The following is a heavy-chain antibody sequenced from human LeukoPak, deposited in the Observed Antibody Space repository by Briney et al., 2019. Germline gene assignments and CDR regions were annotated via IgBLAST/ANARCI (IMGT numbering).Heavy chain of an antibody. D-gene: IGHD3-3*01. CDR3: ARSLPEISYYDFWSGYWCFDY. V-gene: IGHV1-2*06. CDR2: INPNSGGT. CDR1: GYTFTGYH. J-gene: IGHJ4*02. Sequence: ASVKVSCKSSGYTFTGYHMHWVRQAPGQGLEWMGRINPNSGGTNYAQKFQGRVTMTRDTSISTAYMELSRLGSDDTAVYYCARSLPEISYYDFWSGYWCFDYWGQGTLVTVSS.